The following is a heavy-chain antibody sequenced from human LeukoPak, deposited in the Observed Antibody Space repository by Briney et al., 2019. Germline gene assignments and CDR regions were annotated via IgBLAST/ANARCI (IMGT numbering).Heavy chain of an antibody. CDR1: GGSISSSSYY. V-gene: IGHV4-39*01. CDR3: ARLGSGWYMRYFQH. Sequence: SETLSLTCTVSGGSISSSSYYWGWIRQPPGKGLEWIGSIYYSGSTYYNPSLKSRVTISVDTSKNQFSLKLSSVTAADTAVYYCARLGSGWYMRYFQHWGQGTLVTVSS. J-gene: IGHJ1*01. D-gene: IGHD6-19*01. CDR2: IYYSGST.